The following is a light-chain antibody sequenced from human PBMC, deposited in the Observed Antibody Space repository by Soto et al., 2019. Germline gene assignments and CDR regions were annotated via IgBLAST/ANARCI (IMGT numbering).Light chain of an antibody. V-gene: IGKV1-9*01. Sequence: DIQMTQSPSTLSASVGDRFTITCRASQSISTYLHWYQQKPGTAPKLLIYAATVLQGGVPSRFSGTGSATEFILTISSLQPEDFATYYCQQVNSYPLTFGGGTKVDI. CDR2: AAT. CDR3: QQVNSYPLT. CDR1: QSISTY. J-gene: IGKJ4*01.